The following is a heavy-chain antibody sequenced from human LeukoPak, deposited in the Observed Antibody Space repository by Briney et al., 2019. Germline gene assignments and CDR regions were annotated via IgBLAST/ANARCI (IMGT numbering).Heavy chain of an antibody. Sequence: GASVKVSCKASGYTFTGYYMHWVRQAPGQGLEWMGWMNPNSGNTGYAQKFQGRVTMTRNTSISTAYMELSSLRSEDTAVYYCARNTINSSGYRLYYWGQGTLVTVSS. CDR2: MNPNSGNT. V-gene: IGHV1-8*02. D-gene: IGHD3-22*01. J-gene: IGHJ4*02. CDR1: GYTFTGYY. CDR3: ARNTINSSGYRLYY.